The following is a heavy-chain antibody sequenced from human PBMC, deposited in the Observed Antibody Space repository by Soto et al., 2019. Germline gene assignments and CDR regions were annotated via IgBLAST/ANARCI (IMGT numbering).Heavy chain of an antibody. Sequence: EVQLVESGGGLVQPGGSLRLSCAASGFTFSTYWMTWVRQPPGKGLEWVANMDQDGSETYYVDSVRGRFTVSRDNAKNSLYSQMNSLRVEDTAVYYCVCGGNCFIYWGQGTLVTVSP. D-gene: IGHD3-16*01. J-gene: IGHJ4*02. CDR3: VCGGNCFIY. V-gene: IGHV3-7*01. CDR1: GFTFSTYW. CDR2: MDQDGSET.